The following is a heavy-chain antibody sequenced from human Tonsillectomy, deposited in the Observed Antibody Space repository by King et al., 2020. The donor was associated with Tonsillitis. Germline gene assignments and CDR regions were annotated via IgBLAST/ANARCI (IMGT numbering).Heavy chain of an antibody. D-gene: IGHD4-23*01. Sequence: QLVQSGGGVVQPGRSLRLSCAASGFTFSSYCMHWVRQAPGKGLEWVAVISYDGSNKYYADSVKGRFTISRDNSKNTLYLQMNSLRAEDTAVYYCARDWGYGGNSPYYFDYWGQGTLVTVSS. V-gene: IGHV3-33*05. CDR3: ARDWGYGGNSPYYFDY. CDR1: GFTFSSYC. J-gene: IGHJ4*02. CDR2: ISYDGSNK.